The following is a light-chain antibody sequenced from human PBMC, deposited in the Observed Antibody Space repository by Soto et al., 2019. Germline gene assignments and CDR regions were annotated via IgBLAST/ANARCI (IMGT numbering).Light chain of an antibody. Sequence: DIVMTQSPDSLAVSLGERATINCKSSQSVLYSSNNMNYLAWYQQKPGQPPKLLIYWASTRESGVPDRFSGSGSGTDFTLTISRPQAEDVSVYYCQQYYSTPYTFGQGTKLEIK. V-gene: IGKV4-1*01. CDR3: QQYYSTPYT. CDR1: QSVLYSSNNMNY. J-gene: IGKJ2*01. CDR2: WAS.